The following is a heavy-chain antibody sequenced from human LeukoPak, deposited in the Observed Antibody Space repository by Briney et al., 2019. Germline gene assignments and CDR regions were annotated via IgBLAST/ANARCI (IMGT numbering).Heavy chain of an antibody. D-gene: IGHD2-2*01. J-gene: IGHJ5*02. CDR1: DGSINSYF. CDR2: IYYSGST. Sequence: ASETLSLTCTVSDGSINSYFWSWIRQPPGKGLEWIGYIYYSGSTYYNPSLKSRVTISVDTSKNQFSLKLSSVTAADTAVYYCARGGDYIVVVPAAIGWFDPWGQGTLVTVSS. V-gene: IGHV4-59*08. CDR3: ARGGDYIVVVPAAIGWFDP.